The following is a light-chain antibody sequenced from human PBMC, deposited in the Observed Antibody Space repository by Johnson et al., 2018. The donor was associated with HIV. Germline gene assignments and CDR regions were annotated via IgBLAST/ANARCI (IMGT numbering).Light chain of an antibody. CDR1: NSNIGNNY. Sequence: QSVLTQPPSVSAAPGQKVTISCSGSNSNIGNNYVSWYQQLPGTAPKLLIYDNNKRPSGIPDRFSGSKSGTSATLGITGLPTGDEADYYCGTWDSSLTTSYVFGTGTKVTVL. J-gene: IGLJ1*01. CDR3: GTWDSSLTTSYV. V-gene: IGLV1-51*01. CDR2: DNN.